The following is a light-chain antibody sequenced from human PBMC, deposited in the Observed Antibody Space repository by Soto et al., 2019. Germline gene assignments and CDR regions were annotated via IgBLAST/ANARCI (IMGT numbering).Light chain of an antibody. CDR1: SSDVGGYNY. V-gene: IGLV2-8*01. CDR3: SSYADSNNLL. CDR2: EVT. Sequence: QSALTQPPSASGSPRQSVTISCTGTSSDVGGYNYVSWYQQHPGKAPKLMIYEVTKRPSGVPERFSGSKSGNTASLTVSGLQAEDEADYYCSSYADSNNLLFGGGTKLTVL. J-gene: IGLJ3*02.